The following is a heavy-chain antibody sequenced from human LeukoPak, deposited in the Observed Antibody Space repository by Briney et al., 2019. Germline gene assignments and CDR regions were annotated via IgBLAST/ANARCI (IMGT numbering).Heavy chain of an antibody. D-gene: IGHD2-2*01. J-gene: IGHJ4*02. Sequence: PSETLSLTCAVSGYSISSGYYWGWIRQPPGKGLGWIGSIYHSGSTYYNPSLKSRVTISVDTSKNQFSLKLSSVTAADTAVYYCARLVPASDYWGQGTLVTVSS. CDR3: ARLVPASDY. CDR1: GYSISSGYY. V-gene: IGHV4-38-2*01. CDR2: IYHSGST.